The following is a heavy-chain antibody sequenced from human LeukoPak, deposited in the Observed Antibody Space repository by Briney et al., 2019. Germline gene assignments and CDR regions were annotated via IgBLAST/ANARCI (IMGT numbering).Heavy chain of an antibody. CDR3: AGSYGGNPPIVYYYGMDV. Sequence: PSETLSLTCAVYGGSFSGYYWSWIRQPPGKGLEWIGEINHSGSTNYNPSLKSRVTISVDTSKNQFSLKLSSVTAADTAVYYCAGSYGGNPPIVYYYGMDVWGQGTTVTVFS. CDR2: INHSGST. CDR1: GGSFSGYY. D-gene: IGHD4-23*01. V-gene: IGHV4-34*01. J-gene: IGHJ6*02.